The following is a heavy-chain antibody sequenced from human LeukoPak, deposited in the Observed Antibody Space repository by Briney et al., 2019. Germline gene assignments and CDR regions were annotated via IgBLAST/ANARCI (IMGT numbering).Heavy chain of an antibody. CDR1: GGSISSSRYY. CDR3: ATIRAYTSGWYPARGIDY. D-gene: IGHD6-19*01. J-gene: IGHJ4*02. V-gene: IGHV4-39*01. CDR2: IYYSGST. Sequence: SETLSLTCTVSGGSISSSRYYWDWIRQPPGKGLECIGSIYYSGSTYYNPSLKSRVTISVDTSKNQFSLNLRSVTAADTAVYFCATIRAYTSGWYPARGIDYWGQGTLVTVSS.